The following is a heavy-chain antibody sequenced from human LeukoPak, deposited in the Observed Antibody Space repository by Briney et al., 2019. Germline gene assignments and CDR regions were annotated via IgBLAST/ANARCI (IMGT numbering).Heavy chain of an antibody. Sequence: ASVKVSCKASGYTFTSYAMNWVRQAPGQGLEWMGWINTNTGNPTYAQGFTGRFVFSLDTSVSTAYLQISSLKAEDTAVYYCARDGYSSSWEDGPFDPWGQGTLVTVSS. D-gene: IGHD6-13*01. CDR3: ARDGYSSSWEDGPFDP. V-gene: IGHV7-4-1*02. CDR1: GYTFTSYA. CDR2: INTNTGNP. J-gene: IGHJ5*02.